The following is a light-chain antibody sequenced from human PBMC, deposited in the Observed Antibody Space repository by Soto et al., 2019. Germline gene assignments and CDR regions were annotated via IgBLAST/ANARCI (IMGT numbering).Light chain of an antibody. Sequence: DIRLTQSPSFVSASVGDRVTITCRASQGISSSLAWYQQKPGKAPNLLIYAASTLHSGVPSRFSGSGSGTDFTLTISNLQPEDFAIYYCQQLNTYPHTFGQGTKLEIK. CDR2: AAS. V-gene: IGKV1-9*01. CDR3: QQLNTYPHT. J-gene: IGKJ2*01. CDR1: QGISSS.